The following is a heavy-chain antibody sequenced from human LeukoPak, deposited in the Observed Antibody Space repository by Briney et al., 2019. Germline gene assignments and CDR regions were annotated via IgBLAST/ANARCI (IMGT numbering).Heavy chain of an antibody. V-gene: IGHV4-59*01. CDR3: AKAAKFYYGSQTYYYFDY. CDR1: SASISTYY. Sequence: PSETLSLTCTVSSASISTYYWSWIRQPPGKGLEWIGYIYHSGPSNYNPSLKSRVAMSVDTSKSQFSLGLTSVTTADTAVYYCAKAAKFYYGSQTYYYFDYWGQGILVTVSS. CDR2: IYHSGPS. J-gene: IGHJ4*02. D-gene: IGHD3-10*01.